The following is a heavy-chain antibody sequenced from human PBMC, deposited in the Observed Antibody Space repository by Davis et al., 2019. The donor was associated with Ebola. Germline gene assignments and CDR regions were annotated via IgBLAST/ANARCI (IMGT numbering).Heavy chain of an antibody. Sequence: GGSLRLSCAASGFTFSGSAMHWVRQASGKGLEWVGRIRSKANSYAIAYAASVKGRFTISRDDSKNTAYLQMNSLKTEDTAVYYCTSGYDRVDYWGQGTLVTVSS. D-gene: IGHD5-12*01. CDR3: TSGYDRVDY. J-gene: IGHJ4*02. V-gene: IGHV3-73*01. CDR2: IRSKANSYAI. CDR1: GFTFSGSA.